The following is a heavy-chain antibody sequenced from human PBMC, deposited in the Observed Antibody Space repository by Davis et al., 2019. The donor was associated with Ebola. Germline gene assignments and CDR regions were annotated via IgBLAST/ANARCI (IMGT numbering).Heavy chain of an antibody. D-gene: IGHD3-22*01. CDR2: INSDGSST. CDR1: GFTFSSYW. J-gene: IGHJ3*02. V-gene: IGHV3-74*01. CDR3: ARDRNGGYYYDSREYPSGAFDI. Sequence: GESLKISCAASGFTFSSYWMHWVRQAPGKGLVWVSRINSDGSSTSYADSVKGRFTISRDNAKNTLYLQMNSLRAEDTAVYYCARDRNGGYYYDSREYPSGAFDIWGQGTMVTVSS.